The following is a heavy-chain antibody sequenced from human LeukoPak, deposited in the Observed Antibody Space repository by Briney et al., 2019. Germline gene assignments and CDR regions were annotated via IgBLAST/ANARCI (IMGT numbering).Heavy chain of an antibody. CDR3: AKDTHAYYYGSGSYYKVGFDY. CDR1: GFTFSSYA. V-gene: IGHV3-23*01. D-gene: IGHD3-10*01. J-gene: IGHJ4*02. Sequence: PGGSLRLSCAASGFTFSSYAMSWVRQAPGKGLEWVSAISGSGGSTYYADSVKGRFTISRDNSKNTLYLQMNSLRAEDTAVYYCAKDTHAYYYGSGSYYKVGFDYWGQGTLVTVSS. CDR2: ISGSGGST.